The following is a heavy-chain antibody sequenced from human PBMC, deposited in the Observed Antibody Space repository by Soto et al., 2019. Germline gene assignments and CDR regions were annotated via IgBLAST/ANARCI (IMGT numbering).Heavy chain of an antibody. CDR2: ISAYNGNT. CDR1: GYTFPSYV. CDR3: ARAHRYSSSPDAFDI. D-gene: IGHD6-13*01. J-gene: IGHJ3*02. V-gene: IGHV1-18*01. Sequence: ASVPLSCPASGYTFPSYVISWVLQAPGQGLEWMGWISAYNGNTNYAQKLQGRVTMTTDTSTSTAYMELRSLRSDDTAVYYCARAHRYSSSPDAFDIWGQGTMVTVSS.